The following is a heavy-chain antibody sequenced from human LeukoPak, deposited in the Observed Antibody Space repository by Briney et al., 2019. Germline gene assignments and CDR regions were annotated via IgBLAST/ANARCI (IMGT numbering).Heavy chain of an antibody. Sequence: SETLSLTCTVSGGSISSGGYYWSWIRQPPGKGLEWIGYIYHSGSTYYNPSLKSRVTISVDRSKNQFSLKLSSVTAADTAVYYCARDGDYFDYWGQGTLVTVSS. CDR1: GGSISSGGYY. D-gene: IGHD4-17*01. J-gene: IGHJ4*02. CDR3: ARDGDYFDY. CDR2: IYHSGST. V-gene: IGHV4-30-2*01.